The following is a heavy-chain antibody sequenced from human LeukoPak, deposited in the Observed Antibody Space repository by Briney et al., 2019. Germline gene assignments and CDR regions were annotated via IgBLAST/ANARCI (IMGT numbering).Heavy chain of an antibody. CDR1: GFTFSSYW. CDR2: INSDGSST. D-gene: IGHD1-1*01. J-gene: IGHJ4*02. Sequence: GGSLRLSCAASGFTFSSYWMHWVRQAPGKGLVWVSRINSDGSSTNYADSVKGRFTISRDNAKNTLYLQMNSLRAEDTVVYFCARSTTTSLFDYWGQGTLVAVSS. V-gene: IGHV3-74*01. CDR3: ARSTTTSLFDY.